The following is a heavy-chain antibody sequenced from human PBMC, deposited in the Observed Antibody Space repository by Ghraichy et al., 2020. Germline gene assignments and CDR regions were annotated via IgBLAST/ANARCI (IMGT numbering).Heavy chain of an antibody. CDR2: IYYSGST. CDR3: ARLYSSSWSPEQAIRGWFDP. Sequence: SQTLSLTCTVSGGSISSSSYYWGWIRQPPGKGLEWIGSIYYSGSTYYNPSLKSRVTISVDTSKNQFSLKLSSVTAADTAVYYCARLYSSSWSPEQAIRGWFDPWGQGTLVTVSS. D-gene: IGHD6-13*01. CDR1: GGSISSSSYY. V-gene: IGHV4-39*01. J-gene: IGHJ5*02.